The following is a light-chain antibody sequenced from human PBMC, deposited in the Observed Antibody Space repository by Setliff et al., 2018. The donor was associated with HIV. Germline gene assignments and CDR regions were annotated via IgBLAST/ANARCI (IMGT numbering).Light chain of an antibody. V-gene: IGLV2-14*03. CDR2: DVS. CDR1: SSDVGDYNY. J-gene: IGLJ1*01. CDR3: SSYTSSTPLYV. Sequence: QSALTQPASVSGSPGQSITFSCTGTSSDVGDYNYASWYQQHPGKAPKLMISDVSNRPSGVSNRFSGSKSGNTASLTISGLQAEDEADYYCSSYTSSTPLYVFGTGTKVTVL.